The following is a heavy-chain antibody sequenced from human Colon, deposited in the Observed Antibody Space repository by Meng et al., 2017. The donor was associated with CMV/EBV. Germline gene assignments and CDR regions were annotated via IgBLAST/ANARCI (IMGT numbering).Heavy chain of an antibody. J-gene: IGHJ4*02. Sequence: GESLKISCAASGFTFRTYAMGWVRQGAGKGLEWVSSISGSGTATFYTDSVKGRFTISRDNEKDSLYLHMNNLGPEDTAFYYCAKLSGTETFFDFWGQGTLVTVSS. D-gene: IGHD2/OR15-2a*01. CDR1: GFTFRTYA. CDR2: ISGSGTAT. CDR3: AKLSGTETFFDF. V-gene: IGHV3-23*01.